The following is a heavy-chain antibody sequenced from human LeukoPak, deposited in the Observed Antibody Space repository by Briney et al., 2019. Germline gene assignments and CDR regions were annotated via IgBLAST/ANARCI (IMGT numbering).Heavy chain of an antibody. Sequence: ASVKVSCRASGYTFTSYDINWVRQATGQGLEWMGWMNPNSGNTGYAQKFQGRVTMTRNTSIGTAYMELSSLRSEDTAVYYCARGLRYCSGGSCYPTRDYWGQGTLVTVSS. CDR3: ARGLRYCSGGSCYPTRDY. CDR1: GYTFTSYD. J-gene: IGHJ4*02. V-gene: IGHV1-8*01. CDR2: MNPNSGNT. D-gene: IGHD2-15*01.